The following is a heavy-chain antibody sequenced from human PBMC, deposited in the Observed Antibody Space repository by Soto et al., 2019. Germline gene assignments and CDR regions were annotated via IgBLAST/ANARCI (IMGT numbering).Heavy chain of an antibody. Sequence: PGESLKISCKGSGYNFNTYWIAWVRQMPGQGLEWMGIIYPGDSDTTYSPSFQGQVTISADKTISTAYMELSRLRSDDTAVYYCAREGQYSGSYYYYGMDVWGQGTTVTVSS. CDR1: GYNFNTYW. V-gene: IGHV5-51*01. J-gene: IGHJ6*02. D-gene: IGHD1-26*01. CDR3: AREGQYSGSYYYYGMDV. CDR2: IYPGDSDT.